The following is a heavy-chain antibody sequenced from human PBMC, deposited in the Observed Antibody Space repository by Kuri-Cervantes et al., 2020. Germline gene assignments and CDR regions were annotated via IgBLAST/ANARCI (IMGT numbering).Heavy chain of an antibody. CDR1: GYTFTSYG. CDR2: ISAYNGNT. D-gene: IGHD4-17*01. CDR3: ATITNGDYDVLGYYYYYMDV. V-gene: IGHV1-18*01. J-gene: IGHJ6*03. Sequence: ASVKVSCKASGYTFTSYGISWVRQAPGQGLEWMGWISAYNGNTNYAQKLQGRVTMTTDTSTSTAYMELSSLRSEDTAVYYCATITNGDYDVLGYYYYYMDVWGKGTTVTVSS.